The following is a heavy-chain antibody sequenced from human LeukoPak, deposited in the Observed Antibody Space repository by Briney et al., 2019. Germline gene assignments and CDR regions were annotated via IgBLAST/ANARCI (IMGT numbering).Heavy chain of an antibody. J-gene: IGHJ4*02. D-gene: IGHD3/OR15-3a*01. CDR3: ATEPLSGRLIFGYYFDY. CDR1: GFTFSSYG. V-gene: IGHV3-33*01. Sequence: GRSLRLSCAASGFTFSSYGMHWVRQAPGKGLEWVAVIWYDGSNKYYADSVKGRFTISRDNSKNTLYLQMNSLRAEDTAVYYCATEPLSGRLIFGYYFDYWGQGTLVTVSS. CDR2: IWYDGSNK.